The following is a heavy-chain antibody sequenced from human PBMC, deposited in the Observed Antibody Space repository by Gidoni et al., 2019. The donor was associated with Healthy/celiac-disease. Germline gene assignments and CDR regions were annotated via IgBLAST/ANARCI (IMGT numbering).Heavy chain of an antibody. Sequence: QVQLQESGPGLVKPSGTLSLTCDVSGGSISSSNWWSWVRQPPGKGLEWIGEIYHSGSTNYNPSLKSRVTISVDKSKNQFSLKLSSVTAADTAVYYCARAQSTLNYYDSSSLGYWGQGTLVTVSS. V-gene: IGHV4-4*02. CDR2: IYHSGST. J-gene: IGHJ4*02. CDR3: ARAQSTLNYYDSSSLGY. CDR1: GGSISSSNW. D-gene: IGHD3-22*01.